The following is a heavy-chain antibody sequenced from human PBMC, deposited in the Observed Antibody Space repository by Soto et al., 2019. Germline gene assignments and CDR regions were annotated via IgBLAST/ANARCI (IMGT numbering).Heavy chain of an antibody. Sequence: EVQLVESGGGLVQPGRSLRLSCAASGFTFDDYAMHWVRQGPGKGLEWVSGISWNSGSIGYADSVKGRFTISRDNAKNSLYLQMNSLRAEDTALYYCAKDGYSSGWYTGGAFDIWGQGTMVTVSS. CDR1: GFTFDDYA. CDR3: AKDGYSSGWYTGGAFDI. D-gene: IGHD6-19*01. J-gene: IGHJ3*02. CDR2: ISWNSGSI. V-gene: IGHV3-9*01.